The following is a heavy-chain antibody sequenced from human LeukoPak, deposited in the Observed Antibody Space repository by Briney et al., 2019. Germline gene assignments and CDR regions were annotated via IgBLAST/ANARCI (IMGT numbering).Heavy chain of an antibody. CDR1: GFTFSSYG. Sequence: GGSLRLSCAASGFTFSSYGMHWVRQAPGKGLEWVAVISYDGSNKYYADSVKGRFTISRDNSKNTLYLQMNSLRAEDTAVYYCAKAGGYSSSSHYFDYWGQGTLVTVSS. V-gene: IGHV3-30*18. D-gene: IGHD6-6*01. J-gene: IGHJ4*02. CDR3: AKAGGYSSSSHYFDY. CDR2: ISYDGSNK.